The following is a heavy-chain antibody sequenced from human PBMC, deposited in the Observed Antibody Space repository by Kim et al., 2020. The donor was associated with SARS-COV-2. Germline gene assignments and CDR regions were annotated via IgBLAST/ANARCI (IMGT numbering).Heavy chain of an antibody. CDR2: IYYSGST. Sequence: SETLSLTCTVSGGSISSGGYYWSWIRQHPGKGLEWIGYIYYSGSTYYNPSLKSRVTISVDTSKNQFSLKLSSVTAADTAVYYCARFIGSGYYYGIDYWGQGTLVTVSS. V-gene: IGHV4-31*03. CDR3: ARFIGSGYYYGIDY. CDR1: GGSISSGGYY. D-gene: IGHD3-22*01. J-gene: IGHJ4*02.